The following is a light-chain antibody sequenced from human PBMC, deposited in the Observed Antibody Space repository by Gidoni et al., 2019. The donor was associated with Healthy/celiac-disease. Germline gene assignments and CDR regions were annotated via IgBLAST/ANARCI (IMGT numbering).Light chain of an antibody. J-gene: IGKJ5*01. CDR1: QDISSY. V-gene: IGKV1-9*01. CDR2: GAS. Sequence: DIQFTQSPSFLSASVGDRVTITCRASQDISSYLAWYQQKPGKVPKLLIYGASTLQSGVPSRFSGSGSGTEFNLTISSLQPGDVGTYYCQQLNSYPLSTFXQXTRLEIK. CDR3: QQLNSYPLST.